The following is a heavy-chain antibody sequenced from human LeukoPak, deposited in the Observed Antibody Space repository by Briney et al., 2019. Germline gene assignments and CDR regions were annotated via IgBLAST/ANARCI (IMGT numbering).Heavy chain of an antibody. V-gene: IGHV3-74*01. CDR2: INTDGSST. D-gene: IGHD1-14*01. Sequence: PGGSLRLSCAASGFTFSSYWMHWVRQAPGKGLVWGSRINTDGSSTSYADSVRGRFTISRDTAKNTLYLQMNSLRAEDTAVYYCASAPRITPEYWAQGTLVTVSS. J-gene: IGHJ4*02. CDR3: ASAPRITPEY. CDR1: GFTFSSYW.